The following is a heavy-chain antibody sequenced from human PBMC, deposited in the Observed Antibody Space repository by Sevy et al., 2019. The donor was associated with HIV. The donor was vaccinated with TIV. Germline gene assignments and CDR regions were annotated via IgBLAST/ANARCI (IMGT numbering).Heavy chain of an antibody. J-gene: IGHJ4*02. CDR2: INPNGGGT. CDR1: GYTFTGYY. V-gene: IGHV1-2*02. CDR3: SRSVYGSGTYLNDY. D-gene: IGHD3-10*01. Sequence: ASVKVSCKASGYTFTGYYIHWVRQAPGQGLEWMGWINPNGGGTNYAQKFQGRVTMTGETSISTAYMDLTRLRSDDTAVYYCSRSVYGSGTYLNDYWGQGTLVTVSS.